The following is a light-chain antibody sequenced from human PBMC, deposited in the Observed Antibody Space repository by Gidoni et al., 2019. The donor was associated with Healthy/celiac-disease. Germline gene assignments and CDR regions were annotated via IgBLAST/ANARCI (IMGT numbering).Light chain of an antibody. Sequence: EIVLTQSPGTLYLSPGERATPSCRASHSVSSSYLGWYQQKPVQAHRHLIYGASTRATGIPDRFSGSGSGTDFTLTITTLEPEDFAVYYCQQYDSSMGYTFGQETKREIK. CDR1: HSVSSSY. CDR3: QQYDSSMGYT. J-gene: IGKJ2*01. CDR2: GAS. V-gene: IGKV3-20*01.